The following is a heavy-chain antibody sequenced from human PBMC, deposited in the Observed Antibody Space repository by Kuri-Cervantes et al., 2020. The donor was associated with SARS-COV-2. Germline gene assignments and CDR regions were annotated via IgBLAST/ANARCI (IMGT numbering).Heavy chain of an antibody. CDR1: GFNFSRTD. Sequence: GESLKISCAASGFNFSRTDMHWVRQAPGKGLEWVAVISHDGSNKYYADSVKGRFTISRDNSKNTLYLQMNSLRAEDTAVYYCARDITMVRGAYFDYWGQGTLVTVSS. J-gene: IGHJ4*02. V-gene: IGHV3-30-3*01. D-gene: IGHD3-10*01. CDR3: ARDITMVRGAYFDY. CDR2: ISHDGSNK.